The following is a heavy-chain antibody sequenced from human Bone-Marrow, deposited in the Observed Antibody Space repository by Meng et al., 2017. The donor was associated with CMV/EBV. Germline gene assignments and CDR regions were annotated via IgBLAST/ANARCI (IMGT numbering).Heavy chain of an antibody. CDR1: EFIFNNYG. Sequence: GESLKISCAASEFIFNNYGIHWLRQAPGKGLEWLSFIDINGENRYNVDIVKGRFIVSKDKSKNTVFLQMNSLRVEDTAVYYCARWNFWSGYYLDYWGQGTLVTVSS. CDR3: ARWNFWSGYYLDY. D-gene: IGHD3-3*01. V-gene: IGHV3-33*01. J-gene: IGHJ4*02. CDR2: IDINGENR.